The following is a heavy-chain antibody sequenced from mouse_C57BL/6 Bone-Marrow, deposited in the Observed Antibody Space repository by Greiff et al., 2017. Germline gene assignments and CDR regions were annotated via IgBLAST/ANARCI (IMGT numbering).Heavy chain of an antibody. J-gene: IGHJ3*01. CDR2: IYPRSGNT. CDR3: ARCSAY. V-gene: IGHV1-81*01. Sequence: QVQLQQSGAELARPGASVKLSCKASGYTFTSYGISWVKQRTGQGLEWIGEIYPRSGNTYYNEKFKGKATLTADKSSSTAYMELRSLTSEDSAVYFCARCSAYWGQVTLVTVSA. CDR1: GYTFTSYG.